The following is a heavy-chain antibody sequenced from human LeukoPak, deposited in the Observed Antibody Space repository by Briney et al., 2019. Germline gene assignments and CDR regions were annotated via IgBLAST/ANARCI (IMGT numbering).Heavy chain of an antibody. CDR3: ARHEQGVTVTVDY. CDR2: IYPGDSDT. D-gene: IGHD4-11*01. J-gene: IGHJ4*02. CDR1: GXNFFRYC. Sequence: GESLKISFKASGXNFFRYCIGWVRQMPGKGLEWMGIIYPGDSDTRYSPSFQGQVTISADKSISTAYLQWSSLKASDTAMYYCARHEQGVTVTVDYWGQGTLVTVSS. V-gene: IGHV5-51*01.